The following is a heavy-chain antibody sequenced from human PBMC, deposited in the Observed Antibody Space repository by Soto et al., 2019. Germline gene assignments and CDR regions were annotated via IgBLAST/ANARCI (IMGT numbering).Heavy chain of an antibody. CDR1: ECAFSSYW. CDR3: ARDTRYCSSTSCYETKPFDY. J-gene: IGHJ4*02. D-gene: IGHD2-2*01. Sequence: GGSLRLCCAACECAFSSYWRNWVHQAPGKGLVWVSRINSDGSSTSYADSVKGRFTISRDNAKNTLYLQMNSLRAEDTAVYYCARDTRYCSSTSCYETKPFDYWGQGTLVTVSS. CDR2: INSDGSST. V-gene: IGHV3-74*01.